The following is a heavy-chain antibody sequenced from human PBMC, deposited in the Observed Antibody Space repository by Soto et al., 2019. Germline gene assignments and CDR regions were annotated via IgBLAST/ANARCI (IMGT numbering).Heavy chain of an antibody. CDR1: GGTFSTHA. Sequence: QVHLVQSGAEVKKPGSSVRVSCKDAGGTFSTHAISWLRQAPGRGPEWIGGIIPMYGSRKYAPNFQGRVTMIAEASTNTASMELSSLRDEDTAVYYCARDHYVAYSVRIGYYGLDVWGQGTTVTVSS. CDR2: IIPMYGSR. CDR3: ARDHYVAYSVRIGYYGLDV. V-gene: IGHV1-69*01. J-gene: IGHJ6*02. D-gene: IGHD2-21*01.